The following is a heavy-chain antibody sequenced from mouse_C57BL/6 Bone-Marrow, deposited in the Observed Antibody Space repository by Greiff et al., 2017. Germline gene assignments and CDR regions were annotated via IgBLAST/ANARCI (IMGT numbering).Heavy chain of an antibody. Sequence: QVQLQQPGAELVMPGASVKLSCKASGYTFTSYWMQWVRQRPGQGLEWIGEIFPGSGSTYYTEKFKGKATLTVDTSSSTAYMQLSSLTSEDSAVYFCARRCYCGSGFAYWGQGTLVTVSA. D-gene: IGHD2-2*01. CDR2: IFPGSGST. CDR1: GYTFTSYW. CDR3: ARRCYCGSGFAY. J-gene: IGHJ3*01. V-gene: IGHV1-56*01.